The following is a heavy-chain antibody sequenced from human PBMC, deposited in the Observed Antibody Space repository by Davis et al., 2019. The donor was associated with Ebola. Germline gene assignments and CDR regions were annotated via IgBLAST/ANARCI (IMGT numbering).Heavy chain of an antibody. CDR1: GYSFTSYW. CDR3: ARLFPYDFWSGYYGDY. Sequence: GESLKISCKGSGYSFTSYWIGWVRQMPGKGLEWMGIIYPGDSDTRYSPSFQGQVTISADKSISTAYLQWSSLRASDTAMYYCARLFPYDFWSGYYGDYWGQGTLVTVSS. D-gene: IGHD3-3*01. V-gene: IGHV5-51*01. CDR2: IYPGDSDT. J-gene: IGHJ4*02.